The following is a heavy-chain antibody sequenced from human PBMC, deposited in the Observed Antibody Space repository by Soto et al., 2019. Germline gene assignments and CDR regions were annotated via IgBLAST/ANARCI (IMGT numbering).Heavy chain of an antibody. V-gene: IGHV1-18*01. CDR1: GYTFTSYG. Sequence: ASVKVSCKASGYTFTSYGISWVRQAPGQGLEWMGWISAYNGNTNYAQKLQGRVTMTTDTSTSTAYMGLRSLRSDDTAVYYCARAGGYDSSGYYSDYWGQGTLVTVSS. J-gene: IGHJ4*02. CDR2: ISAYNGNT. D-gene: IGHD3-22*01. CDR3: ARAGGYDSSGYYSDY.